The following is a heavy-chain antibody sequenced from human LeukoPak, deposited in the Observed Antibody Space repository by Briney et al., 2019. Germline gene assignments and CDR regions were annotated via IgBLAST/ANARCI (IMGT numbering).Heavy chain of an antibody. CDR1: GFTFDDYA. CDR2: ISWNSGSI. D-gene: IGHD5-18*01. V-gene: IGHV3-9*01. J-gene: IGHJ4*02. CDR3: AKDKRIQLWFAFDY. Sequence: GGSLRLSCAASGFTFDDYAMHWVRQAPGKGLEWVSGISWNSGSIGYADSVKGRFTISRDNAKNSLYLQMNSLRAEDTALYYCAKDKRIQLWFAFDYWGQGTLVTVSS.